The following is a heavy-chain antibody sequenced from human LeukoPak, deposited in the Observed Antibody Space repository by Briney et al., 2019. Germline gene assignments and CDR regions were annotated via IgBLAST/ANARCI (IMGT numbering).Heavy chain of an antibody. CDR1: GYTFTGYY. D-gene: IGHD3-10*01. J-gene: IGHJ4*02. V-gene: IGHV1-2*06. CDR3: ARVVSRSGSGHDH. Sequence: ASVKVSCKASGYTFTGYYMHWVRQAPGQGLEWMGRINPNSGGTNYAQKFQGRVTMTRDTSISTAYMELSRLRSDDTAVYYCARVVSRSGSGHDHWGQGTLVTVSS. CDR2: INPNSGGT.